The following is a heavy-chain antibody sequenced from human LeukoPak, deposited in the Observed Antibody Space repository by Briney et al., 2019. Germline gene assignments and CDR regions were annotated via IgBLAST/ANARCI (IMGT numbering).Heavy chain of an antibody. Sequence: ASVKVSCKASGYTFTGYYMHWVRQAPGQGLEWMGWINLSNDDTNYAQKLQGRVTMTTDTSTSTAYMELRSLRSDDTAVYYCARVNDYLYYFDYWGQGTLVTVSS. D-gene: IGHD4-11*01. V-gene: IGHV1-18*04. CDR1: GYTFTGYY. CDR3: ARVNDYLYYFDY. CDR2: INLSNDDT. J-gene: IGHJ4*02.